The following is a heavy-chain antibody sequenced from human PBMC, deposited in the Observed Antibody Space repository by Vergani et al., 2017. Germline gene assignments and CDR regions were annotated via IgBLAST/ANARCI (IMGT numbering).Heavy chain of an antibody. CDR2: INSDGSST. Sequence: EVQLVESGGGLVQPGGSLRLSCAASGFTFSSYWMHWVRQAPGKGLVWVSRINSDGSSTSYADSVKGRFTISRDNAKNTLYLQMNSLRAEDTAVYYCARDRVGSGSYYAFDIWGQGTMVTVSS. V-gene: IGHV3-74*01. CDR1: GFTFSSYW. D-gene: IGHD1-26*01. CDR3: ARDRVGSGSYYAFDI. J-gene: IGHJ3*02.